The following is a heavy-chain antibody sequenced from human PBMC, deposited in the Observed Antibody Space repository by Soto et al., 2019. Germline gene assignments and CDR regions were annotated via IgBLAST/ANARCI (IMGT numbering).Heavy chain of an antibody. D-gene: IGHD3-10*02. CDR2: ISGNGGST. J-gene: IGHJ2*01. V-gene: IGHV3-64D*08. CDR3: ESVRGVRSVSACLLNRTSDL. Sequence: CIIKATGKGLEYVSAISGNGGSTYYADSGKGRFTISRDNSKNTLYLQMSSLRAEVSVFYEGESVRGVRSVSACLLNRTSDL.